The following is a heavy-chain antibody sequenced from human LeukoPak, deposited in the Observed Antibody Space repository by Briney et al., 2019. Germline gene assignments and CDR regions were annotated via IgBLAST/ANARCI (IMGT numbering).Heavy chain of an antibody. CDR3: AKRSDYGNNWNYFDF. CDR2: TSISGGST. CDR1: GFTFSSFG. Sequence: GGSLRLSCAASGFTFSSFGMSWVRQAPGKGLEWVSATSISGGSTYYADSVKGRFTISRDNSKNTLYLQMNSLRAEDTAVYYCAKRSDYGNNWNYFDFWGQGTLVTVSS. J-gene: IGHJ4*02. D-gene: IGHD4-23*01. V-gene: IGHV3-23*01.